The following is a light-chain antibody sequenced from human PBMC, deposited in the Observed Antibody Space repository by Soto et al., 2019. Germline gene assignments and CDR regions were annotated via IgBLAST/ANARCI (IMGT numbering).Light chain of an antibody. CDR1: SSNIGKNA. CDR2: TND. CDR3: AAWDDSLNGPV. V-gene: IGLV1-44*01. Sequence: QSVLTQSPSASGTPGQRVTISCSGSSSNIGKNAVNWYQQLPGTAPKLLIYTNDQRPSGVPDRFSGSKSGTSASLAISGLQSEDEADYYCAAWDDSLNGPVFGGGTKVTVL. J-gene: IGLJ3*02.